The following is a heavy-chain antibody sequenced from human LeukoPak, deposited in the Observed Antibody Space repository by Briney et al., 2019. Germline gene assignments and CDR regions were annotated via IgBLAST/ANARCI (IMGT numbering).Heavy chain of an antibody. CDR2: INSDGSST. J-gene: IGHJ6*03. Sequence: GGSLRLSCAASGFTFSSYWMHWVRQAPGKGLVWVSRINSDGSSTSYADSVKGRFTISRDNAKNTLYLQMNSLRAEDTAVYYCARDRDRYYYYYMDVWGKGTTVTISS. V-gene: IGHV3-74*01. CDR3: ARDRDRYYYYYMDV. CDR1: GFTFSSYW. D-gene: IGHD3-22*01.